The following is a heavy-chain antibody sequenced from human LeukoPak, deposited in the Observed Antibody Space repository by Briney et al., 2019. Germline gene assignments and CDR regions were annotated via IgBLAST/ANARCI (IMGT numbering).Heavy chain of an antibody. V-gene: IGHV5-51*01. Sequence: GESLKISCKGSGYDFTTYWIGWVRQMPGQGLEWMGIIYPGDSDTRNSPSFQGQVTISADKSISTVYLQWSSLKASDTAMYYCARDGPVQATADAFDIWGQGTMVTVSS. CDR2: IYPGDSDT. CDR3: ARDGPVQATADAFDI. CDR1: GYDFTTYW. J-gene: IGHJ3*02. D-gene: IGHD2-21*02.